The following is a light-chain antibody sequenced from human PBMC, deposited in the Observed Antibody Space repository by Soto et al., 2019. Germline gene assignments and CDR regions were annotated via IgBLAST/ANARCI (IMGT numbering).Light chain of an antibody. CDR2: GAS. V-gene: IGKV3-20*01. CDR3: QQCGSSPLT. J-gene: IGKJ4*01. Sequence: EIVLTQSPGALALSPGERATLSCGASQSVSYRYLAWYQQKPGQAPRLLIYGASTRATGIPDTFSGSGSGTDFTLTISRLEPEDFAVYYCQQCGSSPLTFGGGTKVDIK. CDR1: QSVSYRY.